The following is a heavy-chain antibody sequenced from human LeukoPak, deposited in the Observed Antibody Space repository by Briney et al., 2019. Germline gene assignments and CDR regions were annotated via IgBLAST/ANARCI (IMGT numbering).Heavy chain of an antibody. CDR2: IYYSGST. V-gene: IGHV4-59*08. CDR3: ARLAAGKGFDY. CDR1: GGSISSYY. Sequence: NPSETLSLTCTVSGGSISSYYWSWIRQPPGKGLEWIGYIYYSGSTNYNPSLKSRVTISVDTSKNQFSLKLSSVTAADTAVYYCARLAAGKGFDYWGQGTLVTVSS. J-gene: IGHJ4*02. D-gene: IGHD6-13*01.